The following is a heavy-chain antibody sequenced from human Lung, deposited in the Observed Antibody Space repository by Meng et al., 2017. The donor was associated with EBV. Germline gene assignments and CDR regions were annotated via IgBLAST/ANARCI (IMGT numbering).Heavy chain of an antibody. J-gene: IGHJ4*02. Sequence: QLLLPVAGPGLVKPSETLSLTCTVSGDSISSSSYYWAWIRQPPGKGLEWIGTIYYSGSTSYNPSLKSRVTISVDTSKSQFSLNLSSVTAADTAVYYCARHAHDYIWGSYRYWDYWGQGTLVTVSS. CDR2: IYYSGST. CDR3: ARHAHDYIWGSYRYWDY. V-gene: IGHV4-39*01. D-gene: IGHD3-16*02. CDR1: GDSISSSSYY.